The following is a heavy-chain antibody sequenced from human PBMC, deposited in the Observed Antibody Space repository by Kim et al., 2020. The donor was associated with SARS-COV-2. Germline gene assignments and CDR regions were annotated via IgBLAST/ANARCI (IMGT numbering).Heavy chain of an antibody. CDR2: TRLDDNEK. D-gene: IGHD3-9*01. Sequence: WGSLRLSCAASGFNFGHFWKCWVRQAPGKGLEWVANTRLDDNEKYYVDSVKGRFTISRDNTNDYLYLQMISPKAADTAVYFCLRDRERYFDW. J-gene: IGHJ5*01. CDR3: LRDRERYFDW. V-gene: IGHV3-7*01. CDR1: GFNFGHFW.